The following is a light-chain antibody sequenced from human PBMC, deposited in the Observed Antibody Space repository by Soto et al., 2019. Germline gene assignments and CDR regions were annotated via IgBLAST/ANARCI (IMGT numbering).Light chain of an antibody. J-gene: IGLJ1*01. CDR1: SSDVGGYDY. V-gene: IGLV2-8*01. CDR3: SSFAGSNNFPYV. Sequence: QSVLTQPASVSGSPGQSITISCTGTSSDVGGYDYVSWYQLHPGKAPKLMVYEINKRPSGVPDRFSGSKSGNTASLTVSGPQAEDEADYYCSSFAGSNNFPYVFGTGTKVTVL. CDR2: EIN.